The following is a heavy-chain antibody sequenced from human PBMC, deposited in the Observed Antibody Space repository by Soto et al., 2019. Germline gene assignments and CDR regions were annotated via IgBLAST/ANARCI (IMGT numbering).Heavy chain of an antibody. Sequence: QVQLVQSGAEVKKPGASVKVSCKASGYTFTSYGISWVRQAPGQGLEWMGWISAYNGKTNYAQKLQGRVTMTTDTSTSTAYMELRRLRSADTAVYYSERNTYSSGAGDWGQVTLVTVSS. J-gene: IGHJ4*02. CDR2: ISAYNGKT. CDR3: ERNTYSSGAGD. V-gene: IGHV1-18*01. D-gene: IGHD1-26*01. CDR1: GYTFTSYG.